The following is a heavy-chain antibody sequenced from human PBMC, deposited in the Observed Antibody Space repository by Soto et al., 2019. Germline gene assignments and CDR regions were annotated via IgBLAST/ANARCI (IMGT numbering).Heavy chain of an antibody. CDR3: ARGDAGYYGMDV. J-gene: IGHJ6*02. Sequence: QLQLQESGSRLVMPSQTLSLTCAVSGGSISSGGYFWSWIRQPPGKGLEWIGYSFHSGSTSYNPPLKRRVIISVDRSKNQFSLELSSVTTADTAVYYCARGDAGYYGMDVWGQGTTVTVSS. CDR2: SFHSGST. CDR1: GGSISSGGYF. V-gene: IGHV4-30-2*01.